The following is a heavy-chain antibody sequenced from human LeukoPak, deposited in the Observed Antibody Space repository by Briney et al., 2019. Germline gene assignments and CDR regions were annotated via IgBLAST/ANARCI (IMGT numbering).Heavy chain of an antibody. CDR2: IYYSGST. J-gene: IGHJ6*02. CDR1: GGSISGYY. D-gene: IGHD2-15*01. CDR3: ARLDCSGGSCYYSYYGMDV. Sequence: SETPSLTCTVSGGSISGYYWSWIRQPPGKGLEWIGYIYYSGSTNYNPSLKSRVTISVDASKNQFSLKLSSVTAADTAIYYCARLDCSGGSCYYSYYGMDVWGQGTTVTVSS. V-gene: IGHV4-59*08.